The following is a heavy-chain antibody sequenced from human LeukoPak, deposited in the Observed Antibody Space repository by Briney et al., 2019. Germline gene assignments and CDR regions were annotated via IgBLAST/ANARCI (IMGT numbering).Heavy chain of an antibody. V-gene: IGHV4-39*01. CDR1: GGSISSSSYY. CDR2: IYYSGST. Sequence: SETLSLTCTVSGGSISSSSYYWGWIRQSPGKSLEWIGNIYYSGSTYYNPSLKSRVTISVDTSKNQFSLKLNSVTAADTAVYYCARRLVGTLDYWGQGALVTVCS. D-gene: IGHD2/OR15-2a*01. CDR3: ARRLVGTLDY. J-gene: IGHJ4*02.